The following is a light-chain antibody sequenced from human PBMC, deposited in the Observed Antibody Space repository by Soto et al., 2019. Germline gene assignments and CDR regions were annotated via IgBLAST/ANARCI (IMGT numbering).Light chain of an antibody. J-gene: IGKJ5*01. CDR1: QSARIS. CDR3: QQHETLIP. V-gene: IGKV3-15*01. CDR2: DVS. Sequence: ETGMTQSPATLSVSPGERATLSCRASQSARISLGWYQQKPGQAPRLLIYDVSTRATGVPARFSGSGSGTEFTLTISRLEPEDFAVYYCQQHETLIPFGQGTRLAIK.